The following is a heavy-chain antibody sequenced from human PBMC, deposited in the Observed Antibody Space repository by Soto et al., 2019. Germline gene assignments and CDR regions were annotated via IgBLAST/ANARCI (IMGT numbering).Heavy chain of an antibody. J-gene: IGHJ4*02. Sequence: SQTLSLTCSVSGDSISSYYWSWIRQPPGKGLEWIGYIYYSGSTKYNPSLKSRVTISVDTSKNQFSLKLSSVTAADTAVYYCAKDVTVGGGYRYGFDYCGQGTLVTVSS. CDR2: IYYSGST. D-gene: IGHD5-18*01. V-gene: IGHV4-59*01. CDR1: GDSISSYY. CDR3: AKDVTVGGGYRYGFDY.